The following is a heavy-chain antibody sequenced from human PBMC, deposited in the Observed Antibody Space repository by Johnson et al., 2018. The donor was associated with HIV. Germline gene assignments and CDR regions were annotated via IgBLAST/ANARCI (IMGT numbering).Heavy chain of an antibody. Sequence: QVRLVESGGGVVQPGRSLRLSCAASGFTFSSYAMHWVRQAPGKGLEWVALISYDGSNKYYADSVKGRFTISRDNAKNSLYLQLNSLRAEDTALYYCARLVSSSFTHAFEIWGQGTMVTVSS. D-gene: IGHD3-22*01. V-gene: IGHV3-30*04. CDR2: ISYDGSNK. CDR3: ARLVSSSFTHAFEI. CDR1: GFTFSSYA. J-gene: IGHJ3*02.